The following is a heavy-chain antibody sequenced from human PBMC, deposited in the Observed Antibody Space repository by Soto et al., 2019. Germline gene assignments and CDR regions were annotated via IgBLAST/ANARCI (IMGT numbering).Heavy chain of an antibody. CDR1: GFTFSSYG. V-gene: IGHV3-33*01. J-gene: IGHJ5*02. D-gene: IGHD1-20*01. CDR3: ARDFGYTWKSHWFDP. CDR2: TWYDGRNN. Sequence: QAQLVESGGGVVQPGRSLRLSCAASGFTFSSYGMHWIRQAPGKGVEWVAFTWYDGRNNYYADSVKGRFTISRDNSNNTLYLQLHSLRAEDTAVYFCARDFGYTWKSHWFDPWGQGTLVTVSS.